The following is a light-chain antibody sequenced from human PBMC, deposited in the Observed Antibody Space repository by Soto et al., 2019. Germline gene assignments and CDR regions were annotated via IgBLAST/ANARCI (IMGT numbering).Light chain of an antibody. J-gene: IGLJ1*01. CDR1: SSDVGSYNL. Sequence: QSALTQPASVSGSPGQSITISCTGTSSDVGSYNLVSWYQQHPTKAPKLLIFEGSKRPSGVSNRFSGSKSGNTASLTISGLQAVDEADYYCSSYTISTLVFATGTKVTVL. CDR3: SSYTISTLV. V-gene: IGLV2-14*02. CDR2: EGS.